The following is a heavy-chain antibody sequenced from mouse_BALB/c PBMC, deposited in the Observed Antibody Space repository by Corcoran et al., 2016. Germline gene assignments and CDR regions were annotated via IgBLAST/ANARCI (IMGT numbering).Heavy chain of an antibody. D-gene: IGHD2-1*01. CDR2: INPYNGGT. Sequence: EVQLQQSGPELVKPGASMKISCKASGYSFTGYTMNWVKQSLGKNLEWIGLINPYNGGTSYNQKFKGKATLTVDKSSSTAYMELLSLTSEDSAVYYCARSNYGNHGDYYAMDYWGQGTSVTVSS. CDR3: ARSNYGNHGDYYAMDY. V-gene: IGHV1-18*01. J-gene: IGHJ4*01. CDR1: GYSFTGYT.